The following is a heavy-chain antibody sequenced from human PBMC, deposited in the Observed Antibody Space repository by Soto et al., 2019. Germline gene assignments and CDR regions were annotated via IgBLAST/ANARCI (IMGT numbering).Heavy chain of an antibody. Sequence: QVQLVQSGTEVTKPGSSVQVSCKVSGDTFRSNGISWVRQVPGQGLDWMGGIIPIYGTVNYALKFLGRVTITGDKSTSTAYMELSGLRPEDTGVYYCARDGGVTGMTTIRDSWGQGTVVTVSP. CDR1: GDTFRSNG. V-gene: IGHV1-69*14. CDR2: IIPIYGTV. D-gene: IGHD4-4*01. J-gene: IGHJ5*01. CDR3: ARDGGVTGMTTIRDS.